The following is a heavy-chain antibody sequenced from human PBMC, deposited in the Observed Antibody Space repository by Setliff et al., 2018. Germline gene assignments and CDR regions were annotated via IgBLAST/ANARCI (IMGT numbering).Heavy chain of an antibody. CDR1: GYSISSGYY. Sequence: SETLSLTCNVSGYSISSGYYWAWIRQPPGKGLEWIGSIYHSGDTYCNPSLKSRVTISVDTSKNQFPLKLSSVTAADTAVYYCARVPRFTDTRNAFDIWGQGTVVTVSS. CDR2: IYHSGDT. D-gene: IGHD5-18*01. V-gene: IGHV4-38-2*02. CDR3: ARVPRFTDTRNAFDI. J-gene: IGHJ3*02.